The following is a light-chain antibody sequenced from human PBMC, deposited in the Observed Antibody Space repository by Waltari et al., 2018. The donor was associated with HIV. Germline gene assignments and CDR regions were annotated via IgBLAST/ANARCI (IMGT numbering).Light chain of an antibody. CDR1: QSVLYNSNNKNY. V-gene: IGKV4-1*01. CDR2: WAS. J-gene: IGKJ4*01. CDR3: QQYYGTPLT. Sequence: DIVMTQSPDSLAVSLGERATINCKSSQSVLYNSNNKNYLAWYQRKPGQPPKLLIYWASTRESGVPDRFSGSGSGTDFTLTISSLQAEDVAVYYCQQYYGTPLTFGGGTKVEIK.